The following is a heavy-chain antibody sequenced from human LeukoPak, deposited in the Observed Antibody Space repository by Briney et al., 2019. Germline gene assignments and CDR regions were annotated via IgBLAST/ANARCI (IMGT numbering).Heavy chain of an antibody. CDR1: GGSISSYY. D-gene: IGHD6-13*01. CDR3: ARDKAAAGDYYYYYMDV. Sequence: SETPSLTCTVSGGSISSYYWSWIRQPAGKGLEWIGRIYTSGSTNYNPSLKSRVTMSVDTSKNQFSLKLSSVTAADTAVYYCARDKAAAGDYYYYYMDVWGKGTTVTVSS. CDR2: IYTSGST. J-gene: IGHJ6*03. V-gene: IGHV4-4*07.